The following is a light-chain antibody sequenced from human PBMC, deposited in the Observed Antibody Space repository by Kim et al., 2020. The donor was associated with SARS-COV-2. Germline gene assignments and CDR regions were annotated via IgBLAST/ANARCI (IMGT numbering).Light chain of an antibody. Sequence: DIQMTQSPSVMSASVGDRVTITCRASQGIRNSLAWFQQKPGKVPKRLIYIASSLQSGVPSRFSGSGSGTEFTLTINSLQPEDVATYYCLQHQTYPLTFGQGTKVDIK. CDR3: LQHQTYPLT. J-gene: IGKJ1*01. CDR2: IAS. V-gene: IGKV1-17*03. CDR1: QGIRNS.